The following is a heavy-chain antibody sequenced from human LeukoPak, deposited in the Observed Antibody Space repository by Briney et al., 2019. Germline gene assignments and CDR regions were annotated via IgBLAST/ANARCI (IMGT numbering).Heavy chain of an antibody. J-gene: IGHJ4*02. CDR1: GFDFEGYS. CDR2: IKWNGGGA. V-gene: IGHV3-43*01. Sequence: GGSLRLSCVGSGFDFEGYSMHWVRQAPGKGLEWVPLIKWNGGGADYADSVKGRFTISRDNSKNSLYLEMSSLRSEDTALYFCARDDGPYSGTYLDYWGRGTLVTVSS. D-gene: IGHD1-26*01. CDR3: ARDDGPYSGTYLDY.